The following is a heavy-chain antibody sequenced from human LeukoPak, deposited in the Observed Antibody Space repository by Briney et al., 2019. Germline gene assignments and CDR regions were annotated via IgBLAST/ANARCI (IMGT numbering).Heavy chain of an antibody. J-gene: IGHJ4*02. Sequence: GGSLRLSCAASGFTFSSYAMRWVRQAPGKGLEWVAVISYDGSNKYYADSVKGRFTISRDNSKNTLYLQMNSLRAEDTAVYYCARETAAGSEIFDYWGQGTLVTVSS. CDR1: GFTFSSYA. D-gene: IGHD6-13*01. CDR2: ISYDGSNK. CDR3: ARETAAGSEIFDY. V-gene: IGHV3-30*04.